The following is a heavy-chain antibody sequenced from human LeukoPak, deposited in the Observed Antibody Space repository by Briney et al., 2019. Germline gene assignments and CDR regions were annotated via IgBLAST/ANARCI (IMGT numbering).Heavy chain of an antibody. CDR2: ISNHGANQ. CDR1: GFTFSTYA. CDR3: ARDGNDYGDYAPGTFYFDS. J-gene: IGHJ4*02. V-gene: IGHV3-30-3*01. Sequence: PGGSLRLSCTASGFTFSTYAMHWVRQAPGKGLEWVTVISNHGANQYYADSVKGRFTISRDNSKNTLYLQMNSLRAEDTAVYYCARDGNDYGDYAPGTFYFDSWGQGTLVTVSS. D-gene: IGHD4-17*01.